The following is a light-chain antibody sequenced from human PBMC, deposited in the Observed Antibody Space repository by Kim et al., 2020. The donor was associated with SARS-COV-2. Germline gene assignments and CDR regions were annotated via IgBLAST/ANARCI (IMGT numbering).Light chain of an antibody. V-gene: IGKV1-27*01. CDR1: QAISNY. CDR3: QKLNSAPYT. J-gene: IGKJ3*01. CDR2: GAT. Sequence: DIQMTQSPSSLSASIGDRVTITCRASQAISNYLAWYQQRPGKVPTLLIFGATALQSGVPSRFSGSGSGTDFSLTISSLQPEDVATYYCQKLNSAPYTFGPGTKGDIK.